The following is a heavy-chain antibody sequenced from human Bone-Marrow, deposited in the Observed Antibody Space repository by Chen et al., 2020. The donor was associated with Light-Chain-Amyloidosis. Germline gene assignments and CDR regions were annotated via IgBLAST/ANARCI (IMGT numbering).Heavy chain of an antibody. J-gene: IGHJ2*01. Sequence: QLVESGGGLEQPGGSLRLSCVASGFTFSSHSMNWVRQAPGRGLEWVSYISSSDGTTYYADSAKGRFTISRDNAKDSLFLQMNSLRADDTAVYYCARGDSSGWFFDLWGRGTLVTVSS. D-gene: IGHD3-22*01. V-gene: IGHV3-48*04. CDR1: GFTFSSHS. CDR2: ISSSDGTT. CDR3: ARGDSSGWFFDL.